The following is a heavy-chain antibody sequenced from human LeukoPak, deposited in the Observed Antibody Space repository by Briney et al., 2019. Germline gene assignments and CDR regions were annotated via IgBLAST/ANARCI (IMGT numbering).Heavy chain of an antibody. D-gene: IGHD5-18*01. CDR1: GRSISSYY. Sequence: SESLSLTWTVSGRSISSYYWSWIRLPPGKGLEWIGYIYYTGATYYNPSLKSRVTISLDTSKNQFSLKLSSVTAADAAVYYCARAGYSYGTGYYCDYWGQGALVTVSS. CDR2: IYYTGAT. CDR3: ARAGYSYGTGYYCDY. V-gene: IGHV4-59*01. J-gene: IGHJ4*02.